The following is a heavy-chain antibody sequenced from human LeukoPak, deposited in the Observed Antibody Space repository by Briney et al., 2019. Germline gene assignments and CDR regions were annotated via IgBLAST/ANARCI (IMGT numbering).Heavy chain of an antibody. J-gene: IGHJ6*02. CDR3: ARSRPSRMGVVVVGYYYGMDV. Sequence: PGGSLRLSCAASGFTLSDYYMSWIRQAPGKGLEWVSYISSSGSTIYYADSVKGRFTISRDNAKNSLYLQMNSLRAEDTAVYYCARSRPSRMGVVVVGYYYGMDVWGQGTTVTVSS. D-gene: IGHD2-15*01. CDR2: ISSSGSTI. V-gene: IGHV3-11*01. CDR1: GFTLSDYY.